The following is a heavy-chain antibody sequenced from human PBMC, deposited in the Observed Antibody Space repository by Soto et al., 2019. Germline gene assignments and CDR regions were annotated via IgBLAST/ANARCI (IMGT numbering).Heavy chain of an antibody. CDR3: ARRVGAGVLDY. J-gene: IGHJ4*02. V-gene: IGHV1-46*01. D-gene: IGHD1-26*01. CDR2: INPSGGST. Sequence: ASVKVSCKASGYTFTRYYIHWARQAAGQGLEWMGVINPSGGSTTHAQNFQGRVTVTRDTSTSTVYMEVSSLTSEDTAVYYCARRVGAGVLDYWGQGTPVTVSS. CDR1: GYTFTRYY.